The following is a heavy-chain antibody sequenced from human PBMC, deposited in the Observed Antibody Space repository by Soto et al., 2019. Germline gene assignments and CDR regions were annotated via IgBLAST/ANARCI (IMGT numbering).Heavy chain of an antibody. CDR3: AREFYGYYTYGPGDY. CDR1: GFMFGVYW. V-gene: IGHV3-7*01. Sequence: EAQLVESGGGLVQPGGSLRLSCEASGFMFGVYWMSSVRQAPGKGLEWVANLNDDGSERNYVDSVKGRFTISRDTPNNLLFLQMNSLRDEDTAVYYCAREFYGYYTYGPGDYWGQGTLVAVSS. J-gene: IGHJ4*02. CDR2: LNDDGSER. D-gene: IGHD3-3*01.